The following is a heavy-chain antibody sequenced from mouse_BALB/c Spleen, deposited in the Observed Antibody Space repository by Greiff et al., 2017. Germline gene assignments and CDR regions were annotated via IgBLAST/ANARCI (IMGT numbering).Heavy chain of an antibody. J-gene: IGHJ4*01. V-gene: IGHV1-7*01. CDR2: INPSTGYT. D-gene: IGHD2-1*01. CDR1: GYTFTSYW. Sequence: VQLQESGAELAKPGASVKMSCKASGYTFTSYWMHWVKQRPGQGLEWIGYINPSTGYTEYNQKFKDKATLTADKSSSTAYMQLSSLTSEDSAVYYCARGGNQRYYYAMDYWGQGTSVTVSS. CDR3: ARGGNQRYYYAMDY.